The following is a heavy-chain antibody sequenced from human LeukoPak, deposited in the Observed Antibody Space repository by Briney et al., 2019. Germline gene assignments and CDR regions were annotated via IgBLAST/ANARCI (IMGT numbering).Heavy chain of an antibody. D-gene: IGHD4-23*01. CDR2: INHSGST. CDR3: ARRGNSPEYYFDY. Sequence: PSETLSLTCAVYGGSFSGYYRSWIRQPPGRGLEWIGEINHSGSTYYNPSLKSRVTISVDTSKNQFSLKLSSVTAADTAVYYCARRGNSPEYYFDYWGQGTLVTVSS. J-gene: IGHJ4*02. CDR1: GGSFSGYY. V-gene: IGHV4-34*01.